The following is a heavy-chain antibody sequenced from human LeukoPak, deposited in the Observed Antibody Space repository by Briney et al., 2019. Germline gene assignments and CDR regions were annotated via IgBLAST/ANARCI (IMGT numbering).Heavy chain of an antibody. Sequence: GGFLRLSCAASGFTFSDYYMSWIRQAPGKGLEWVSYISSSGSTIYYADSVKGRFTISRDNAKNSLYLQMNSLRAEDTAVYYCARVVAEGYYYYGMDVWGQGTTVTVSS. D-gene: IGHD2-15*01. CDR2: ISSSGSTI. V-gene: IGHV3-11*04. J-gene: IGHJ6*02. CDR1: GFTFSDYY. CDR3: ARVVAEGYYYYGMDV.